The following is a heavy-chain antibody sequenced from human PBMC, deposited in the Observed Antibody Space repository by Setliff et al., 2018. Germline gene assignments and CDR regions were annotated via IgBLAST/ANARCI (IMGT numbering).Heavy chain of an antibody. CDR1: GFSFSDYA. Sequence: GGSLRLSCAASGFSFSDYAMSWVRQAPRKGLEWVSGGSTGKTDYADSVKGRFTMSRDSSTNTLYLQMNSLRGEDTAVYYCAKDLSSNTAASYFFDLWGQGTHVTVSS. CDR2: GSTGKT. J-gene: IGHJ4*02. V-gene: IGHV3-23*01. D-gene: IGHD5-18*01. CDR3: AKDLSSNTAASYFFDL.